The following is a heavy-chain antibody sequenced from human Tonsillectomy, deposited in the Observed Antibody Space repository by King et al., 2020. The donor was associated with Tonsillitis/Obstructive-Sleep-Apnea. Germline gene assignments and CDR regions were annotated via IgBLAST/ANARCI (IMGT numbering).Heavy chain of an antibody. Sequence: VQLVESGAEVKKPGASVKVSCKASGYTFTNYGISWVRQAPGQGLEWMGWISAYNGNTNSAQKLQGRVTMTTDTSTSTAYMELRSLRSDDTAVYYCAGSHTFGGVIVRYYFDYWGQGTLVTVSS. V-gene: IGHV1-18*01. CDR1: GYTFTNYG. D-gene: IGHD3-16*02. J-gene: IGHJ4*02. CDR3: AGSHTFGGVIVRYYFDY. CDR2: ISAYNGNT.